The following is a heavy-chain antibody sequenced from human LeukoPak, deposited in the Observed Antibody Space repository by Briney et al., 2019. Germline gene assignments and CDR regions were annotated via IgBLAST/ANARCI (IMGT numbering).Heavy chain of an antibody. Sequence: GGSLRLSCAASKFAFSSYAMSWVRQAPGKGLEWVSAISGGGGNAYYADSVKGRFTISRDNSKNTLYLQMNSLRAEDTAVYYCGKNRYSGSLSPFDIWGQGTMVTVSS. V-gene: IGHV3-23*01. J-gene: IGHJ3*02. D-gene: IGHD1-26*01. CDR1: KFAFSSYA. CDR2: ISGGGGNA. CDR3: GKNRYSGSLSPFDI.